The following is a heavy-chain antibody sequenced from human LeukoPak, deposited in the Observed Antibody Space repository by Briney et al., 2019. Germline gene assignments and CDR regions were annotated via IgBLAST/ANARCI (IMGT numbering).Heavy chain of an antibody. CDR2: IYHSGST. J-gene: IGHJ4*02. Sequence: SGTLSLTCAVSGGSISSSNWWSWVRQPPGKGLEWIGYIYHSGSTYYNPSLKSRVTISVDRSKNQFSLKLSSVTAADTAVYYCATLGDYEGGYYFDYWGQGTLVTVSS. D-gene: IGHD4-17*01. CDR3: ATLGDYEGGYYFDY. V-gene: IGHV4-4*02. CDR1: GGSISSSNW.